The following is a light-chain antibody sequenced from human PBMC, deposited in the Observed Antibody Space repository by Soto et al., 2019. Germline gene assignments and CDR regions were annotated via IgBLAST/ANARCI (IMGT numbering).Light chain of an antibody. J-gene: IGKJ1*01. CDR1: QSVSSN. CDR3: QQYNNWPPTWT. Sequence: EIVTTQSPATLSVSPGERATLSCRASQSVSSNLAWYQQKPGQAPRLLIYGASTRATGIPARFSGSGSGTEFTLTISSLQSEDFAVYYCQQYNNWPPTWTFGQGTKV. V-gene: IGKV3-15*01. CDR2: GAS.